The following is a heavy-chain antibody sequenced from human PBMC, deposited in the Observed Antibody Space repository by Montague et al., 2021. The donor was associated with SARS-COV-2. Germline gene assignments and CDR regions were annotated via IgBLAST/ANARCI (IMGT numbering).Heavy chain of an antibody. J-gene: IGHJ4*02. CDR3: ARDAYYYGSGGYPHYCDY. D-gene: IGHD3-10*01. CDR2: IYYSGTT. Sequence: TLSLTCTLSGGSISSGDYYWSWIRHHPGKGLEWIGYIYYSGTTYYNPSLKSRVTISVDTSKNQFSLKLSSVTAADTALYYCARDAYYYGSGGYPHYCDYWGQGTLVTVSS. V-gene: IGHV4-31*03. CDR1: GGSISSGDYY.